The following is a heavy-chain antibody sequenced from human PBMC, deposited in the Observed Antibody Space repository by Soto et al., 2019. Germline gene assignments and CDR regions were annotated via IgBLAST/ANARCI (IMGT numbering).Heavy chain of an antibody. CDR3: AGGWNYFDY. J-gene: IGHJ4*02. CDR2: ISYDGSSK. CDR1: GFSFRTYG. V-gene: IGHV3-30*03. D-gene: IGHD6-19*01. Sequence: QVQLVESGGGVVQPGTSLGLSCAASGFSFRTYGMHWVRQAPGKGLEWVALISYDGSSKYYADSVKGRLTISRDNSKNTLYLQLNSLRVEDTAIIYCAGGWNYFDYWGQGTLVTVSS.